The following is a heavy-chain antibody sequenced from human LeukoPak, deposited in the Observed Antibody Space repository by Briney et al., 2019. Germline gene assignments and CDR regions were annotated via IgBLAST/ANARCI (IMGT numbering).Heavy chain of an antibody. Sequence: GGSLRLSCAASGFTFGAHAMHWVRQAPGKGLEWVAVISHDGRNKYNAASVEGRFTISRDKSKSPLYLQMNSLRIEDTAVYYCARAADSSGWYYFVSWGQGTVAIVSS. J-gene: IGHJ4*02. V-gene: IGHV3-30*01. D-gene: IGHD6-19*01. CDR1: GFTFGAHA. CDR2: ISHDGRNK. CDR3: ARAADSSGWYYFVS.